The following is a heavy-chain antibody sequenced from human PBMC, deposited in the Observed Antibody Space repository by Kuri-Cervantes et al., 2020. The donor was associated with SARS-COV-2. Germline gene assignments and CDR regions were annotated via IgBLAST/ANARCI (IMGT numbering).Heavy chain of an antibody. J-gene: IGHJ3*02. CDR1: GFTFTSSA. D-gene: IGHD1-26*01. V-gene: IGHV1-58*01. CDR3: AAPRHLGIVEAMGAFDI. CDR2: IVVGSGNT. Sequence: SVKVSCKASGFTFTSSAVQWVRQARGQRLEWIGWIVVGSGNTNYAQKFQERVTITRDMSTSTAYMELSSLRSEDTAVYYCAAPRHLGIVEAMGAFDIWGQGTMVTVSS.